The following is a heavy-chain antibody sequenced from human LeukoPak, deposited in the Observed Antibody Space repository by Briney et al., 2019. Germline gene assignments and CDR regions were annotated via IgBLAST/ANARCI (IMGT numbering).Heavy chain of an antibody. D-gene: IGHD6-25*01. V-gene: IGHV4-61*02. Sequence: PSETLSLTCTVSGGSISSGSYYWSWIRQPAGKGLEWIGRIYTSGSTNYNPSLKSRVTISVDTSKNQFSLKLSSVTAADTAVYYCARGEAAIDYWGQGTLVTVSS. CDR1: GGSISSGSYY. CDR2: IYTSGST. CDR3: ARGEAAIDY. J-gene: IGHJ4*02.